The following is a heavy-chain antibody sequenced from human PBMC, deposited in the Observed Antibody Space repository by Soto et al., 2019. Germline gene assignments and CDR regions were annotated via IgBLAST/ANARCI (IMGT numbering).Heavy chain of an antibody. D-gene: IGHD3-9*01. Sequence: EVQLVESGGVVVQSGGSLRLSCAVSGFTFEDYTMHWVRQAPEKGLEWVSLISWDGGVTYYADSVKGRFTVSRDNSKSSLFLQMNGLRSEDTALYYCVEDHYDILTGSNRELDDWGQGTLVTVSS. V-gene: IGHV3-43*01. CDR2: ISWDGGVT. CDR1: GFTFEDYT. J-gene: IGHJ4*02. CDR3: VEDHYDILTGSNRELDD.